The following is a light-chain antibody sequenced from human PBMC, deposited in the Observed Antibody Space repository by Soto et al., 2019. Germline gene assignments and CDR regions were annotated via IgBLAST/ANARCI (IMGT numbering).Light chain of an antibody. CDR2: DVS. CDR1: SSDVGAYNY. CDR3: GSYTSDSTVI. V-gene: IGLV2-14*03. Sequence: QSALTQPASVSGSPGQSITISCTGTSSDVGAYNYVSWYQQYPGKAPKLMIFDVSDRPSGVSNCFSGSKSGNTASLTISGLQAEDEADYYCGSYTSDSTVILGGGTKLTVL. J-gene: IGLJ2*01.